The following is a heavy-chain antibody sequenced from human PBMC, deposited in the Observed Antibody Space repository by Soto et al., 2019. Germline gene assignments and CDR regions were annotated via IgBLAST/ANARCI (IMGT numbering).Heavy chain of an antibody. V-gene: IGHV1-18*01. J-gene: IGHJ4*02. Sequence: QLQLVQSGPEAKKPGASVKVSCKASGYTFATSTISWLRQAPGQGPEWMGWIKAYSGNTNYAQKLQGGFTMTTDTSTSTAYMELRSLIADDTAIYYCAIADYGDDDYWGQGTLVTVSS. CDR2: IKAYSGNT. CDR3: AIADYGDDDY. CDR1: GYTFATST. D-gene: IGHD4-17*01.